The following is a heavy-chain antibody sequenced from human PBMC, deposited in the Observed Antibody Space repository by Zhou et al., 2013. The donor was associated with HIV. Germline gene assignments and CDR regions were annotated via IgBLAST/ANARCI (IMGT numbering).Heavy chain of an antibody. Sequence: QVQLVQSGAEMKKPGSSLKVSCKASGGTLSSYGFSWVRQAPGQGLEWMGRIVPISGTTHYARQFQDRVTFSADESTNTVYMEMTSVKSDDTAVYYCATAGCLTTSCSSSFYYYYRYMDVWGKGTTVTVSS. CDR2: IVPISGTT. CDR3: ATAGCLTTSCSSSFYYYYRYMDV. J-gene: IGHJ6*04. CDR1: GGTLSSYG. V-gene: IGHV1-69*15. D-gene: IGHD2-2*01.